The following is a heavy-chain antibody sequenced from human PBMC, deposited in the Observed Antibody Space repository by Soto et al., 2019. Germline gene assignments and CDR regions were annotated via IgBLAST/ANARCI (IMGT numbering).Heavy chain of an antibody. V-gene: IGHV4-39*01. CDR2: VYYRGRS. Sequence: SQTLPLTCTLSGGSVSNSNYYWGWIPQSPGKGLEWIGSVYYRGRSYSKSSVKSRVTISVDTSKNQFSLNLNSVTASDTAVYFCVSQRTSVLTQAYFDYWGPGALVTVSS. J-gene: IGHJ4*02. D-gene: IGHD2-8*01. CDR3: VSQRTSVLTQAYFDY. CDR1: GGSVSNSNYY.